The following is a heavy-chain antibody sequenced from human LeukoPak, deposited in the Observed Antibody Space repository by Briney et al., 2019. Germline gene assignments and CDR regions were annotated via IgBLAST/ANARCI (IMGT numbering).Heavy chain of an antibody. CDR1: GYSFTSYW. D-gene: IGHD3-10*01. CDR3: ARGYCYGSGSSPSWGY. Sequence: GESLKISCKGSGYSFTSYWIGWVRQMPGKGLEWMGIIYPGDSDTRYSPSFQGQVTISADKSISTAYLQWSSLKASDTAMYYCARGYCYGSGSSPSWGYWGQGTLVTVSS. J-gene: IGHJ4*02. CDR2: IYPGDSDT. V-gene: IGHV5-51*01.